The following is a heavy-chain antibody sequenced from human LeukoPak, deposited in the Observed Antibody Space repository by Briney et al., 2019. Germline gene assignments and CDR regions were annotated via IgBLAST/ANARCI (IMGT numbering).Heavy chain of an antibody. CDR3: ARGKRAAAYPYY. CDR1: GGSSSGYY. Sequence: ASETLSLTCAVYGGSSSGYYWSWIRQPPGKGLEWIGEINHSGSTNYNPSLKSRVTISVDTSKNQFSLKLSSVTAADTAVYYCARGKRAAAYPYYWGQGTLVTVSS. D-gene: IGHD6-13*01. J-gene: IGHJ4*02. CDR2: INHSGST. V-gene: IGHV4-34*01.